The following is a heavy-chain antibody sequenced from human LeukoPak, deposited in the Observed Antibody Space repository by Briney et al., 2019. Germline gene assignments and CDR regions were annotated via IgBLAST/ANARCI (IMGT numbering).Heavy chain of an antibody. CDR3: AKRGPVTTFGHCDY. CDR1: GFTFSSYA. V-gene: IGHV3-30*04. D-gene: IGHD3-16*01. J-gene: IGHJ4*02. CDR2: ISFDGSNK. Sequence: PGRSLRLSCAASGFTFSSYAIHWVRQAPGKGLEWVAVISFDGSNKYYADSVRGRFTISRDNSKNTLYLQMNSLRAEDTAVYYFAKRGPVTTFGHCDYWGQGTLVTVSS.